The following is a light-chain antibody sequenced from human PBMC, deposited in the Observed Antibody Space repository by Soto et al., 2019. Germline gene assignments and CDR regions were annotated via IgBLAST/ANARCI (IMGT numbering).Light chain of an antibody. V-gene: IGLV2-14*01. CDR3: SSYTSSSTLGLV. J-gene: IGLJ2*01. CDR1: SSAVGGYNY. CDR2: DVS. Sequence: QSALTQPASVSGSPGQSITISCTGTSSAVGGYNYVSWYQQHPGKAPKLMIYDVSNRPSGVSNRFSGSKSGNTASLTISGLQAEDEADYYCSSYTSSSTLGLVFGGGTKLTVL.